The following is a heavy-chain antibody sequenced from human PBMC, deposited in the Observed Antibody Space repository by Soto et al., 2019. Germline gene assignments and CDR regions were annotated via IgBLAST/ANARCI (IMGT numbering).Heavy chain of an antibody. CDR2: ISANNGNT. CDR1: GYTFSSYH. CDR3: ARDLPPVDY. Sequence: QIQLVQSGAEVKKPGASVKVSCKASGYTFSSYHITWVRQAPGQGLEWMGWISANNGNTNYGQNLQGRVTMTTDPSTSTAYMELRSLRSDDTAVYYSARDLPPVDYWCQGTLVTVSS. V-gene: IGHV1-18*01. J-gene: IGHJ4*02.